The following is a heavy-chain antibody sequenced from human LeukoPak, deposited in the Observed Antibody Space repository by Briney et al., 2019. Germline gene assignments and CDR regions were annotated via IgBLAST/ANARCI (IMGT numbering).Heavy chain of an antibody. CDR2: ISAYNGKT. V-gene: IGHV1-18*01. D-gene: IGHD1-26*01. Sequence: ASVKVSCKASGYTFTSYGISWVRQAPGQGLEWMGWISAYNGKTNYAQKVQGRVTMTTDTPTSTAYMKLRSLRSDDTAVYYCARDQVGAYHPAYYYMDVWGKGTTVTVSS. J-gene: IGHJ6*03. CDR1: GYTFTSYG. CDR3: ARDQVGAYHPAYYYMDV.